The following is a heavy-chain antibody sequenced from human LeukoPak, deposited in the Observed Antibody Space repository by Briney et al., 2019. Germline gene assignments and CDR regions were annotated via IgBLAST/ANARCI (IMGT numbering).Heavy chain of an antibody. CDR2: ISSTSGYI. Sequence: GGSLRLSCAPSGLSFSSYTIHWVRQAPGKGLEWVSSISSTSGYIHYADSVKGRFSISRDNAKNLVHLEMDILRADDTAVYYCARAHRPDYEIWIGFSPFASWGQGTLVTVPS. D-gene: IGHD3-3*01. V-gene: IGHV3-21*01. CDR1: GLSFSSYT. CDR3: ARAHRPDYEIWIGFSPFAS. J-gene: IGHJ4*02.